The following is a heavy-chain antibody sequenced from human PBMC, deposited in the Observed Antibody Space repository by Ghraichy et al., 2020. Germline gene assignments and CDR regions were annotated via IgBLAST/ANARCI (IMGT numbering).Heavy chain of an antibody. Sequence: SETLSLTCTVSGGSISSYYWSWIRQPPGKGLEWIGYIYYSGSTNYNPSLKSRVTISVDTSKNQFSLKLSSVTAADTAVYYCARVHAPPDIVLMVYAPDYGMDVWGKGTTVTVSS. CDR1: GGSISSYY. V-gene: IGHV4-59*08. D-gene: IGHD2-8*01. CDR2: IYYSGST. J-gene: IGHJ6*04. CDR3: ARVHAPPDIVLMVYAPDYGMDV.